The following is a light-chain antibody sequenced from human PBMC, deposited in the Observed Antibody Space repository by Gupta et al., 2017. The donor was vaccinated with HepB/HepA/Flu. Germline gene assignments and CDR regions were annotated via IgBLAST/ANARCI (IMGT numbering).Light chain of an antibody. V-gene: IGLV1-44*01. J-gene: IGLJ3*02. CDR2: SNN. Sequence: QSVLTQPPSASGTPGQRVTISCSGSSSNIGSNTVNWYQQLPGTAPKLLIYSNNQRRSGVPDRFSGSKSGTSAAVTISGLQAEEEADYYCAAWDDSRNGPVFGGGTKRTVL. CDR3: AAWDDSRNGPV. CDR1: SSNIGSNT.